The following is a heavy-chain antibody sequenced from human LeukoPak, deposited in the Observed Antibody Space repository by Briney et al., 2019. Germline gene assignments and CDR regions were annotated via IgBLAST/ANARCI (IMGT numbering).Heavy chain of an antibody. J-gene: IGHJ4*02. CDR2: IIPIFGTA. CDR3: ARQSPLYSSGWYGLDY. CDR1: GGTFSSYA. V-gene: IGHV1-69*01. Sequence: GASVKVSCKASGGTFSSYAISWVRQAPGQGLEWMGGIIPIFGTANYAQKFQGRVTITADESTSTAYMELSSLRSEDTAVYYCARQSPLYSSGWYGLDYWGQGTLVTVSS. D-gene: IGHD6-19*01.